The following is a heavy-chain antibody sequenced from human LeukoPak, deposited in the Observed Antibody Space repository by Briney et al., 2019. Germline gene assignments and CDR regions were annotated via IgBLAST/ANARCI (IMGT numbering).Heavy chain of an antibody. V-gene: IGHV3-74*01. CDR3: ARDPLGLKIPMDV. CDR2: INPDESTT. J-gene: IGHJ6*03. Sequence: GESLRLSCAASGFTFNRYCIHWVRQAPGKGLEWVSRINPDESTTTYADSVKGRFTISRDNAKNTVYLQMNSLRAEDTAVYYCARDPLGLKIPMDVWGKGTTVTVSS. D-gene: IGHD1-26*01. CDR1: GFTFNRYC.